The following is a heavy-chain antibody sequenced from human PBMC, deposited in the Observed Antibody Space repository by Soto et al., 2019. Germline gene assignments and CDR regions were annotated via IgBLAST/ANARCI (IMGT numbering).Heavy chain of an antibody. V-gene: IGHV3-30-3*01. Sequence: PGGSLRLSCAASGFTFSSYAMHCVRQAPGKGLEWVAVISYDGSNKYYADSVKGRFTISRDNSKNTLYLQMNSLRAEDTAVYYCARSPLHSPAAFHIWGQGTMVTVS. D-gene: IGHD4-4*01. CDR1: GFTFSSYA. CDR2: ISYDGSNK. J-gene: IGHJ3*02. CDR3: ARSPLHSPAAFHI.